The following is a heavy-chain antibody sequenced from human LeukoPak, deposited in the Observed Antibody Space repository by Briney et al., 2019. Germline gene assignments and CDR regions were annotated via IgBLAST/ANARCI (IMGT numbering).Heavy chain of an antibody. CDR2: ISGSGDDT. D-gene: IGHD5-12*01. CDR1: GFTFKNFA. CDR3: AKGAYSGYGAEYFQH. Sequence: GGSLRLSCAASGFTFKNFAMTWVRQAPGKGLEWVSLISGSGDDTYYADSVKGRFAISRDNSKNTLYLQMNSLRAEDTAVYYCAKGAYSGYGAEYFQHWGQGTLVTVSS. V-gene: IGHV3-23*01. J-gene: IGHJ1*01.